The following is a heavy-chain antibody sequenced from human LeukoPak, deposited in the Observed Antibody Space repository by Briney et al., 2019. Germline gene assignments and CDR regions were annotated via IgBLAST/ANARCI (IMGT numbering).Heavy chain of an antibody. D-gene: IGHD3-3*01. Sequence: GGTLRLSCAASGFTYSSYGMSWVRQAPGKGLEWVSVIYSGGATYYAASVKGRFTISRDNSKNTLYLQMNSLRAEDTAVYYCAKLSPTILYDSRGWFDPWGQGTLVTVSS. V-gene: IGHV3-23*01. CDR3: AKLSPTILYDSRGWFDP. CDR1: GFTYSSYG. J-gene: IGHJ5*02. CDR2: IYSGGAT.